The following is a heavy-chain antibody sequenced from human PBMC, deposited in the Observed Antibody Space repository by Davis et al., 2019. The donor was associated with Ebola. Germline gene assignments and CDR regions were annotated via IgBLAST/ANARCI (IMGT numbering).Heavy chain of an antibody. V-gene: IGHV3-48*02. D-gene: IGHD1-1*01. J-gene: IGHJ4*02. CDR1: GFTFSGFS. CDR3: ARYNWNEFDY. Sequence: GESLKISCAATGFTFSGFSMGWVRQAPGKVLEWVSFISPSSSPIYYADSVKGRFTISRDNAKNSLSLQMNSLRDEDTAVYYCARYNWNEFDYWGQGTLVTVSS. CDR2: ISPSSSPI.